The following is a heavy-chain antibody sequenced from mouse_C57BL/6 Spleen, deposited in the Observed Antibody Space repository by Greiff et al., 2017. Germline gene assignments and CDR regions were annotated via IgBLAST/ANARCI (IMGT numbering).Heavy chain of an antibody. CDR1: GYTFTSYW. J-gene: IGHJ2*01. V-gene: IGHV1-55*01. CDR2: IYPGSGST. CDR3: ARSDYGSSYYFDY. D-gene: IGHD1-1*01. Sequence: VQLQQPGAELVKPGASVKMSCKASGYTFTSYWITWVKQRPGQGLEWIGDIYPGSGSTNYNEKFKSKATLTVDTSSSPAYMQLSSLTSEDSAVYYCARSDYGSSYYFDYWGQGTTLTVSS.